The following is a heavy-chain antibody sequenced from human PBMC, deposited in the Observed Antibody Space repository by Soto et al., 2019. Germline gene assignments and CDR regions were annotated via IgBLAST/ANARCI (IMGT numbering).Heavy chain of an antibody. CDR1: GFTFSSYD. V-gene: IGHV3-13*01. D-gene: IGHD6-13*01. Sequence: EVQLVESGGGLVQPGGSLRLSCAASGFTFSSYDMHWVRQATGKGLEWVSAIGTAGDTYYPGSVKGRFTISRENAKNSLYLQMNSLRAGDTAVYYCARGQQQLEGDAFDIWGQGTMVTVSS. CDR3: ARGQQQLEGDAFDI. J-gene: IGHJ3*02. CDR2: IGTAGDT.